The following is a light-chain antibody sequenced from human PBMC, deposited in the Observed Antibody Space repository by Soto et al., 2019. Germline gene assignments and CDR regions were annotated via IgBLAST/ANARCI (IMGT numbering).Light chain of an antibody. CDR1: SSNIGSTS. V-gene: IGLV1-44*01. J-gene: IGLJ1*01. CDR2: TND. CDR3: AAWDDSLNAPV. Sequence: QSVLTPPPSASGTPGQTVTISCSGRSSNIGSTSVNWYQQLPGTAPKLLLYTNDQRPSWVPDRFSGSKSGTSASLAISGLQSEDEADYYCAAWDDSLNAPVFGTGTKLTVL.